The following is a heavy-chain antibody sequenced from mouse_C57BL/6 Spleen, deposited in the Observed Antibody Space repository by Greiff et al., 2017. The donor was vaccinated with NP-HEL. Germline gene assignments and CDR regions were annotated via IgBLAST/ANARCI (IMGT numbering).Heavy chain of an antibody. J-gene: IGHJ3*01. D-gene: IGHD3-2*02. CDR2: IDPSDSYT. V-gene: IGHV1-50*01. Sequence: VQLQQSGAELVKPGASVKLYCKASGYTFTSYWMQWVKQRPGQGLEWIGEIDPSDSYTNYNQTFKGQATLAVDTSSSTAYMQRSSLTSDDSAVNYCARDSSGYHGWCAYWGQGTLVTVSA. CDR3: ARDSSGYHGWCAY. CDR1: GYTFTSYW.